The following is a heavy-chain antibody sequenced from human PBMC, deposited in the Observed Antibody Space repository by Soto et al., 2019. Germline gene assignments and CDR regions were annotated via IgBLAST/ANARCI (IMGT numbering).Heavy chain of an antibody. V-gene: IGHV4-4*02. J-gene: IGHJ5*02. CDR1: GGSISSSNW. CDR2: IYHSGST. CDR3: ARRSSGWLNNWFDP. Sequence: SETLSLTCAVSGGSISSSNWWSWVRQPPGKGLEWIGEIYHSGSTNYNPSLKSRVTISVDKSKNQFSLKLSSVTAADTAVYYCARRSSGWLNNWFDPWGQGTLVTVSS. D-gene: IGHD6-19*01.